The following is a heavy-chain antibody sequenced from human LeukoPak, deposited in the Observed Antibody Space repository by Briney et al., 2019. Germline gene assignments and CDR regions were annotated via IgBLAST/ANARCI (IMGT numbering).Heavy chain of an antibody. CDR3: ARGSNYYDSGDY. D-gene: IGHD3-3*01. CDR2: ISYDGSNK. Sequence: GGSLRLPCAASGFTFSSYAMHWVRQAPGKGLEWVAVISYDGSNKYYADSVKGRFTISRDNSKNTLYLQMNSLRAEDTAVYYCARGSNYYDSGDYWGQGTLVTVSS. CDR1: GFTFSSYA. V-gene: IGHV3-30*01. J-gene: IGHJ4*02.